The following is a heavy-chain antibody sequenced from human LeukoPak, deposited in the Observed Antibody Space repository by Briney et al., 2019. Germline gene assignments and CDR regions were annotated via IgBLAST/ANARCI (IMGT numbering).Heavy chain of an antibody. D-gene: IGHD3-22*01. V-gene: IGHV4-59*08. Sequence: PSETLSLTCTVSGGSISPYYWSWIRQPPGKAPEWIGSVYYTGSTKYDPSLNSRLTISVDTSKNQFALMLTSVTAADTAVYYCARHTYYDTHGFHLGWFDPWGQGSLVTVSS. CDR1: GGSISPYY. CDR3: ARHTYYDTHGFHLGWFDP. CDR2: VYYTGST. J-gene: IGHJ5*02.